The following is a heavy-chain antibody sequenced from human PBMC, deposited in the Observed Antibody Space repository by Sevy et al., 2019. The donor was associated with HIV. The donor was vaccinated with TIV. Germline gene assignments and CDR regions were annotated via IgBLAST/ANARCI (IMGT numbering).Heavy chain of an antibody. J-gene: IGHJ3*02. CDR3: AKDRYDGSGYYPEGAFDI. CDR2: ISGSGGSP. V-gene: IGHV3-23*01. Sequence: GGSLRLSCAASGFTVSSYAMNWVRQAPGKGLEWVSTISGSGGSPYYGDSVKGRLTISRDNSKNTVYLQMSSLRAEDTALYYCAKDRYDGSGYYPEGAFDIWGQGTKVTVSS. CDR1: GFTVSSYA. D-gene: IGHD3-22*01.